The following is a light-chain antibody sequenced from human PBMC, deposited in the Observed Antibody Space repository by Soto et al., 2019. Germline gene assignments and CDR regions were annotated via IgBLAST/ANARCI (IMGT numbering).Light chain of an antibody. Sequence: DIQMTQSPSTLSASVGDRVSITCRASQSIERYLAWYQQKPGKAPNLLIYDTSSLERGVPSRFSRRGAGTEFALPISSLQPDDFAACYCQQFKSSTWTFGQGTKVEIK. CDR2: DTS. CDR1: QSIERY. V-gene: IGKV1-5*01. CDR3: QQFKSSTWT. J-gene: IGKJ1*01.